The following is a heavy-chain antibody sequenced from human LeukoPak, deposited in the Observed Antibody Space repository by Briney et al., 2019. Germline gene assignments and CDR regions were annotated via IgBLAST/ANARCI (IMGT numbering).Heavy chain of an antibody. D-gene: IGHD1-26*01. J-gene: IGHJ4*02. Sequence: GGSLRLSCTASGFTFGDYAMSWVRQAPGKGLEWVSLISWDGGSTYYADSVKGRFTISRDNSKNSLYLQMNSLRAEDTALYYCAKDGVVGATLGYYFDYWGQGTLVTVSS. CDR1: GFTFGDYA. CDR2: ISWDGGST. CDR3: AKDGVVGATLGYYFDY. V-gene: IGHV3-43D*03.